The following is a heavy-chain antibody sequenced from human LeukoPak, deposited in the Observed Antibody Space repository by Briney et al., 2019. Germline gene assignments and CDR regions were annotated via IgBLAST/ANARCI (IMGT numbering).Heavy chain of an antibody. CDR2: ISPYNGNA. Sequence: ASVKVSCKASGSTFTSFAFSWVRQAPGQGLEWMGLISPYNGNAKYAQNLQGRVTMTADTSTRTVYMELRSLRSDDTAVYYCARAGSFGNNWNYYRPSNYWFDPWGQGTLVTVSS. D-gene: IGHD1-7*01. J-gene: IGHJ5*02. V-gene: IGHV1-18*01. CDR1: GSTFTSFA. CDR3: ARAGSFGNNWNYYRPSNYWFDP.